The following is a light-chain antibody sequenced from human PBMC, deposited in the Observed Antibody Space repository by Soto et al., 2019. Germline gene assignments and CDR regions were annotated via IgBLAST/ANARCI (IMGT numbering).Light chain of an antibody. CDR1: QSVSSRF. Sequence: EIVLTQSPGTLSLSPGERATLSCRASQSVSSRFLAWYQQKPGQAPRLLMYGASSRATGIPDRFSGTGSGTEFTLTISSLQSEDFTVYSCLPYHNLWAFGQGTKVEIK. J-gene: IGKJ1*01. V-gene: IGKV3-20*01. CDR3: LPYHNLWA. CDR2: GAS.